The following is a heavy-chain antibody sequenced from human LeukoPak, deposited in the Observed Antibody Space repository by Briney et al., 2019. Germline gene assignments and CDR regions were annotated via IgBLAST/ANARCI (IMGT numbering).Heavy chain of an antibody. V-gene: IGHV3-30*02. CDR3: AKVISVQLERQALDP. CDR1: GFTFSSYG. J-gene: IGHJ5*02. D-gene: IGHD1-1*01. CDR2: IRYDGSNK. Sequence: GGSLRLSCAASGFTFSSYGIHWVRQAPGKGLEWVAFIRYDGSNKYYADSVKGRFTISRDNSKDTVYLQMNSLRPEDTAVYYCAKVISVQLERQALDPWGQGTLVTVSS.